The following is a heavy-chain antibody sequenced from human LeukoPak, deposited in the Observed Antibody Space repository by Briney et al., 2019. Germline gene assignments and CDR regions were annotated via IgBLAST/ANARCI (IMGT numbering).Heavy chain of an antibody. V-gene: IGHV3-7*01. CDR1: GFTFGTYW. Sequence: GGSLRLSCAASGFTFGTYWMAWVRQAPGKGLEWVANIKQDGSEKYYVDSVKGRFTISRDNAKNSLYLQMNSLRAEDTAVYFCARVVPPLYYFDYWGQGTLVTVSS. J-gene: IGHJ4*02. D-gene: IGHD3-10*01. CDR3: ARVVPPLYYFDY. CDR2: IKQDGSEK.